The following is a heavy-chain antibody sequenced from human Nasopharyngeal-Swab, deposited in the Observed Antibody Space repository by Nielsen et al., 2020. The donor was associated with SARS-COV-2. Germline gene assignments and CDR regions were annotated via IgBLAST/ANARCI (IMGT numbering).Heavy chain of an antibody. CDR2: ISYDGSNK. CDR3: ARAGRDSSRDYYYYGMDV. Sequence: GGSLRLSCAASGFTLSSYAMHWVRQAPGKGLEWVAVISYDGSNKYYADSVKGRFTISRDNSKNTLYLQMNSLRAEDTAVYYCARAGRDSSRDYYYYGMDVWGQGATVTVSS. D-gene: IGHD6-13*01. CDR1: GFTLSSYA. V-gene: IGHV3-30-3*01. J-gene: IGHJ6*02.